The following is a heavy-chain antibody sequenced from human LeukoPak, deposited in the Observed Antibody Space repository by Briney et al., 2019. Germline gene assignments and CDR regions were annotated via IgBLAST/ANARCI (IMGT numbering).Heavy chain of an antibody. CDR2: MKPKSGNT. V-gene: IGHV1-8*01. CDR1: GYTFTSYD. J-gene: IGHJ4*02. D-gene: IGHD3-3*01. CDR3: ARGRGMDFWSGYYDY. Sequence: ASVRVSCKASGYTFTSYDINWVRQATGPGLEWMGWMKPKSGNTGYAQKFQGRVTMNRNTSIRTAYMELSSLRSEDTAVYYCARGRGMDFWSGYYDYWGQGTLVTVSS.